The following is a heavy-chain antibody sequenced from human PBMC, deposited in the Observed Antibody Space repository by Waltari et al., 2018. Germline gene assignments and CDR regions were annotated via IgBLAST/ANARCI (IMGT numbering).Heavy chain of an antibody. CDR3: ARDLQEYSSSNYFDY. Sequence: QVQLVQSGAEVKKPGASVKVSCKASGYTFTSYYMHWVRQAPGQGLEWMGIINPSGGSTSYAQKFQGRVTMTRDTSTSTVYMELSSLRSEDTAVYYCARDLQEYSSSNYFDYWGQGTLVTVSS. V-gene: IGHV1-46*01. CDR2: INPSGGST. D-gene: IGHD6-6*01. J-gene: IGHJ4*02. CDR1: GYTFTSYY.